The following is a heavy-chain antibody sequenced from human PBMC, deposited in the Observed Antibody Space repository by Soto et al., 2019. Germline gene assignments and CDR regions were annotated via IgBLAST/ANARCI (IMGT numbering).Heavy chain of an antibody. V-gene: IGHV5-51*01. CDR2: INPGGSNT. J-gene: IGHJ6*02. CDR3: ARRGGGFRDDYSYYGMDV. CDR1: WYNITELW. Sequence: PGGLQETPKRGFWYNITELWVGWVPQMTRKGPEYIATINPGGSNTKYSPSFKGQFTISADKSISTAYLQWGSLKASDTAMYYCARRGGGFRDDYSYYGMDVWGQGTTVTVSS.